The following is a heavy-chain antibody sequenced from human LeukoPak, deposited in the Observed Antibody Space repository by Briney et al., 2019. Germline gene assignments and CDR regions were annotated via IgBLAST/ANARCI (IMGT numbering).Heavy chain of an antibody. CDR1: GGSISSGGYS. CDR3: ARGGGYSFDY. D-gene: IGHD5-12*01. Sequence: TSQTLSLTCAVSGGSISSGGYSWSWIRQPPGKGLEWIGYIYHSGSAYYNPSLESRVTISIDRSKNQFSPKLTSVTAADTAVYYCARGGGYSFDYWGQGTLVTVSS. J-gene: IGHJ4*02. CDR2: IYHSGSA. V-gene: IGHV4-30-2*01.